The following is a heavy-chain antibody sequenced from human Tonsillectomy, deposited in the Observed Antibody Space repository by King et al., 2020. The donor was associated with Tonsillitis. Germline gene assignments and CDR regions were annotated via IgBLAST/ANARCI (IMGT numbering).Heavy chain of an antibody. Sequence: QLQESGPGVVKPSETLSLTCTVSCGSISRGDHFWSWILQPPGEWLEWIGDMYYSRTIFYNPSLKSRMTISGGTSEDRFSLKLSTVTAAATAVYFCSRYVSGSFDYWGQGALVTVSS. CDR2: MYYSRTI. D-gene: IGHD1-26*01. V-gene: IGHV4-39*01. CDR3: SRYVSGSFDY. CDR1: CGSISRGDHF. J-gene: IGHJ4*02.